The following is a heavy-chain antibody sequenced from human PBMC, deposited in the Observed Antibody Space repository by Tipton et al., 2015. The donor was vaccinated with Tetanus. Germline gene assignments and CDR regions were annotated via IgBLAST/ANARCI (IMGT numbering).Heavy chain of an antibody. CDR2: ISSGSSYI. J-gene: IGHJ6*02. V-gene: IGHV3-21*01. Sequence: SLRLSCAASGFTFSSYSMNWVRQAPGKGLEWVSSISSGSSYIYYADSVKGRFTISRDNAKNSLYLQMNSLRAEDTAVYYCAGLYGVRGVIISPPLYYYSVMDVWGQGTTVTVS. D-gene: IGHD3-10*01. CDR3: AGLYGVRGVIISPPLYYYSVMDV. CDR1: GFTFSSYS.